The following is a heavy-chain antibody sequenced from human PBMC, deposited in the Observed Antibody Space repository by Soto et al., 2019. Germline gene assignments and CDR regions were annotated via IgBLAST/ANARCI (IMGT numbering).Heavy chain of an antibody. CDR1: GYSFTSYW. CDR2: IYPGDSDT. V-gene: IGHV5-51*01. D-gene: IGHD2-2*02. CDR3: ARLVAAASIGGYYYGMDV. J-gene: IGHJ6*02. Sequence: PGESLKISCKGSGYSFTSYWIGWVRQMPGKGLEWMGIIYPGDSDTRYSPSFQGQVTISADKSISTAYLQWSSLKASDTAMYYCARLVAAASIGGYYYGMDVWGQGTTVTVSS.